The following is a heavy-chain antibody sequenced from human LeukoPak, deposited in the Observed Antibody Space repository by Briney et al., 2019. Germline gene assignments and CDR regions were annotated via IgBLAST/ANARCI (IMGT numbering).Heavy chain of an antibody. Sequence: SETLSLTCTVSGGSISSSSYYWGWIRQPPGKGLEWIGSIYYSGSTYYNPSLKSRVTISVDTSKNQFSLKLSSVTAADTAVYYCAIQRPYSSGWLYFDYWGQGTLVTVSS. D-gene: IGHD6-19*01. CDR1: GGSISSSSYY. CDR3: AIQRPYSSGWLYFDY. J-gene: IGHJ4*02. V-gene: IGHV4-39*01. CDR2: IYYSGST.